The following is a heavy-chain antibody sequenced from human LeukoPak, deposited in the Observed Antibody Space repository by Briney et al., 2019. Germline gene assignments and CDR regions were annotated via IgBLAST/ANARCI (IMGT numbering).Heavy chain of an antibody. Sequence: GGSLRLSCAASGFTFSSYAMHWVRQAPGKGLEWVAVISYDGSNKYYADSVKGRFTISRDNSKNTLYLQMNSLRAEDTAVYYCARDQGLLWFGESAGMDVWGQGTTVTVSS. CDR2: ISYDGSNK. CDR3: ARDQGLLWFGESAGMDV. J-gene: IGHJ6*02. D-gene: IGHD3-10*01. CDR1: GFTFSSYA. V-gene: IGHV3-30-3*01.